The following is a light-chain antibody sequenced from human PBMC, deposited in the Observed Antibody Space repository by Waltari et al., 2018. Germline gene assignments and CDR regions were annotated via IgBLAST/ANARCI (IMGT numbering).Light chain of an antibody. J-gene: IGLJ2*01. CDR3: ATWDDSLKGPV. V-gene: IGLV1-44*01. Sequence: QSVLTQPPSASGTPGQRVTISCSGRSSNIGSTTVNWYQQLPRTAPKLLIYSNNQRPSGVPDRCSGSKSGTSASLAISGLRSEDEADYYCATWDDSLKGPVFGGGTKLTVL. CDR2: SNN. CDR1: SSNIGSTT.